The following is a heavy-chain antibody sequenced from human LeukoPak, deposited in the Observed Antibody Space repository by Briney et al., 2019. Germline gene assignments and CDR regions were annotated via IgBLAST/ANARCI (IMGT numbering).Heavy chain of an antibody. D-gene: IGHD3-9*01. CDR3: ARGRYFVVPFDY. J-gene: IGHJ4*02. CDR2: ISYEGGTQ. CDR1: GVTLSPYG. Sequence: GGSLRLSCAASGVTLSPYGMHWVRQAPGKGLEWVAVISYEGGTQHYADSVKGRFTISRDNSKNTLYLQMNSLRAEDTAVYYCARGRYFVVPFDYWGQGTLVTVSS. V-gene: IGHV3-30*03.